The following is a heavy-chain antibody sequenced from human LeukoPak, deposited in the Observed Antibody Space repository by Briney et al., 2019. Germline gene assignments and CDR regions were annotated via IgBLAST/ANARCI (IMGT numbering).Heavy chain of an antibody. D-gene: IGHD6-13*01. Sequence: GESLKIPCKGSGYRFTNYWIGWVRQMPGKGLEWMGIIYPGDSDTRYSPSFQGQVTISADKSISTAYLQWSGLKASDTAMYYCARPIAAAGTPDAFDIWGQGTMVTVSS. J-gene: IGHJ3*02. V-gene: IGHV5-51*01. CDR2: IYPGDSDT. CDR1: GYRFTNYW. CDR3: ARPIAAAGTPDAFDI.